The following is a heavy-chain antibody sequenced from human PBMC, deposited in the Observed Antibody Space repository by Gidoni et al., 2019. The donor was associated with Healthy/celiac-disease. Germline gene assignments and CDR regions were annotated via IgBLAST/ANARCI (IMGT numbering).Heavy chain of an antibody. CDR2: ISSSSSYI. V-gene: IGHV3-21*01. D-gene: IGHD2-21*01. Sequence: EVQLVESGGGLVKPGGSLRLSCAASGFTFSSYSMNWVRQAPGKGLEWVSSISSSSSYIYYADSVKGRFTISRDNAKNSLYLQMNSLRAEDTAVYYCARDFGICGGDCYSDYWGQGTLVTVSS. CDR3: ARDFGICGGDCYSDY. CDR1: GFTFSSYS. J-gene: IGHJ4*02.